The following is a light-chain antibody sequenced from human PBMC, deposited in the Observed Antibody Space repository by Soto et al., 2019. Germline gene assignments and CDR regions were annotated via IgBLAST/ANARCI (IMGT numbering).Light chain of an antibody. V-gene: IGKV1-5*03. J-gene: IGKJ2*01. CDR1: QNISNW. CDR3: QQYSREST. CDR2: RAS. Sequence: DIQMTQSPSTLSTSIGDRVTITCRASQNISNWLAWYQQKPGKAPKLLIYRASRLEVGVPSRFSGNGSGTDFTLIITSLQPADFGTYFCQQYSRESTFGQGTKLE.